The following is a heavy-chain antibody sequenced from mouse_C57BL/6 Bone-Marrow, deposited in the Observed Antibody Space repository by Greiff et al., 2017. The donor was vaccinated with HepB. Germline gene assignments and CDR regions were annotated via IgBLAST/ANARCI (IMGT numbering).Heavy chain of an antibody. J-gene: IGHJ4*01. CDR1: GFTFSDYG. Sequence: EVKLMESGGGLVKPGGSLKLSCAASGFTFSDYGMHWVRQAPEKGLEWVAYISSGCSTIYSADTVKGRFTISRDNAKNTLFLQMTSLRSEDTAMYYCARERLRRDYAMDYWGQGTSVTVSS. V-gene: IGHV5-17*01. D-gene: IGHD2-4*01. CDR2: ISSGCSTI. CDR3: ARERLRRDYAMDY.